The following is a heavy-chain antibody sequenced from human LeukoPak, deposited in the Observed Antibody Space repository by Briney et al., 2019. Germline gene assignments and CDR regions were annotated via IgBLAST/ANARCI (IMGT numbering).Heavy chain of an antibody. V-gene: IGHV1-18*01. CDR1: GYTFTIYG. J-gene: IGHJ5*02. Sequence: ASVKVSCKASGYTFTIYGISWVRQSPGQGLEWMGWISAYNGNTNYAQKLQGRVTMTTDTSTSTAYMELRSLRSDDTAVYYCARYSSSWYWFDPWGQGTLVTVSS. CDR2: ISAYNGNT. D-gene: IGHD6-13*01. CDR3: ARYSSSWYWFDP.